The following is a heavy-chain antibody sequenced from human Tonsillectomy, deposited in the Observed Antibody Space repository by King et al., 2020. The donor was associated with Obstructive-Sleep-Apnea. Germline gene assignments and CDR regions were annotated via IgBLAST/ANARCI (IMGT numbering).Heavy chain of an antibody. D-gene: IGHD6-19*01. CDR1: GVSISNYY. CDR2: ISYSGST. J-gene: IGHJ3*02. CDR3: ARGVPRSKPGSGWAPFDI. V-gene: IGHV4-59*01. Sequence: VQLQESGPGLLKPSETLSLTCPVSGVSISNYYWSWIRQSPGKGLEWIGHISYSGSTNCNPSLKSRVTMSVDTSKNHFSLSLTSVTAADTAVYFCARGVPRSKPGSGWAPFDIWGQGTMVTVSS.